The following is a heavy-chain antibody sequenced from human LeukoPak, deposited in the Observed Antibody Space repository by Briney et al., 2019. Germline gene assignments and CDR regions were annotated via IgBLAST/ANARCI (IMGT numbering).Heavy chain of an antibody. Sequence: SETLSLTCTVSGGSISSSSYYWDWIRQPPGKGLEWIGSIYYSGSTYYNPSLKSRVTISVDTSKNQFSLKLSSVTAADTAVYYCARHPSYYDRIDYWGQGTLVTVSS. CDR2: IYYSGST. J-gene: IGHJ4*02. D-gene: IGHD3-22*01. V-gene: IGHV4-39*07. CDR1: GGSISSSSYY. CDR3: ARHPSYYDRIDY.